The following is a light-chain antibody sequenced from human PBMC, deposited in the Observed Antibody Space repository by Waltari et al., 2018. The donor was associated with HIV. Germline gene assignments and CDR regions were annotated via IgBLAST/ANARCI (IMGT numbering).Light chain of an antibody. V-gene: IGKV4-1*01. J-gene: IGKJ1*01. CDR2: WAS. CDR1: QSVLYSSNNKNY. Sequence: DIVMTQSPDSLVVSLGERATINCKSSQSVLYSSNNKNYLAWYQQKPGQPPKLRIYWASTRESGVPDRFSGSGSGTDFTLTISSLQAEDVAVYYCQQYYSTPWTFGQGTKVEIK. CDR3: QQYYSTPWT.